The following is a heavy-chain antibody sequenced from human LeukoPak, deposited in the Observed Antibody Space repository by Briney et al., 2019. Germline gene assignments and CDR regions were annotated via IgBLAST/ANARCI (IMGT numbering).Heavy chain of an antibody. J-gene: IGHJ4*02. CDR1: GGSISSYY. D-gene: IGHD6-25*01. Sequence: PSETLSLTCTVSGGSISSYYWSWIRQPPGKGLEWIGYIYYSGSTNYNPSLKSRVTMSVDTSKNQFSLKLSSVTAADTAVYYCARETPAPAPAFIDYWGQGTLVTVSS. CDR3: ARETPAPAPAFIDY. V-gene: IGHV4-59*12. CDR2: IYYSGST.